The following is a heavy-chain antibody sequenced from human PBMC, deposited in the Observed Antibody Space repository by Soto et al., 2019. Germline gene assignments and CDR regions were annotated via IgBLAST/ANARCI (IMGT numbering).Heavy chain of an antibody. CDR1: GGSVSNLS. D-gene: IGHD6-13*01. V-gene: IGHV4-4*07. J-gene: IGHJ5*02. CDR2: IYTSGST. CDR3: ARSSHKESWFDP. Sequence: SETLSLTCTVYGGSVSNLSLTWIRQPAGKRLEWIRCIYTSGSTNYDPSLRSRVTMSIDTSRNQFSLKLNSVNAADTAVYYCARSSHKESWFDPWGQGTLVTVSS.